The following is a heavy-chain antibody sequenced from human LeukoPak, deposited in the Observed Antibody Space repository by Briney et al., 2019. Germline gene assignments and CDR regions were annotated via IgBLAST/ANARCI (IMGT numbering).Heavy chain of an antibody. CDR2: IYPGDSET. J-gene: IGHJ4*02. D-gene: IGHD1-26*01. Sequence: GESLKISCKGSGFSFTSYWIAWVRQMPGKGLEWMAIIYPGDSETRYSPSFQGQVTISADKSITTAYLQWSSLKASDTAMYYCARRSSGGSYWDWGQGTLVTVSS. V-gene: IGHV5-51*03. CDR1: GFSFTSYW. CDR3: ARRSSGGSYWD.